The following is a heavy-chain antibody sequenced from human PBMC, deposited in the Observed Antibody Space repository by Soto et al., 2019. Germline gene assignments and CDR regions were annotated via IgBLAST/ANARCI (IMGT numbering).Heavy chain of an antibody. J-gene: IGHJ4*02. CDR1: GFPVSSDH. Sequence: EVQLVESGGGLVQPGGSLRLSCAASGFPVSSDHMSWVRQAPGKGLEWVSLIYSGGSTNYPDSVEGRFTISRDNSKNTVHLQMNSLRDEDTAVYYCARGGATDFDYWGQGTLVTVST. CDR3: ARGGATDFDY. CDR2: IYSGGST. D-gene: IGHD1-26*01. V-gene: IGHV3-66*01.